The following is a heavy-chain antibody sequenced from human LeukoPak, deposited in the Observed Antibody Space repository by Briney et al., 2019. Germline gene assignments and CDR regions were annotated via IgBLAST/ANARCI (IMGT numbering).Heavy chain of an antibody. CDR3: ARDGGVAAAGPCYYYYGMDV. J-gene: IGHJ6*02. V-gene: IGHV1-2*04. CDR1: GYTFTGYY. D-gene: IGHD6-13*01. Sequence: GASVKVSCKASGYTFTGYYMHWVRQAPGQGLEWMGWINPNSGGTNYAQKFQGWVTMTRDTSISTAYMELSRLRSDDTAVYYCARDGGVAAAGPCYYYYGMDVWGQGTTVTVSS. CDR2: INPNSGGT.